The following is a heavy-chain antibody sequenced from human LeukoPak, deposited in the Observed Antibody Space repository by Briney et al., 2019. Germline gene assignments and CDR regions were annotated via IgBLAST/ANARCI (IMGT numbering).Heavy chain of an antibody. D-gene: IGHD6-13*01. CDR2: INHSGST. Sequence: SETLSLTCAVYGGSFSGYYWSWIRQPPGKGLECSGEINHSGSTNYNPSLKSRVTISVHTSKNQFSLKLSSVTAADTAVYYCARQGEAREQQLKFDPWGQGTLVTVSS. CDR3: ARQGEAREQQLKFDP. CDR1: GGSFSGYY. J-gene: IGHJ5*02. V-gene: IGHV4-34*01.